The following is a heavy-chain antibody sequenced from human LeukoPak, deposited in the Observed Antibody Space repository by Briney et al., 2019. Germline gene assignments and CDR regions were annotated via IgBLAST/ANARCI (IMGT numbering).Heavy chain of an antibody. V-gene: IGHV1-18*01. CDR3: ARDLSPRVTTVTNNWFDP. D-gene: IGHD4-17*01. J-gene: IGHJ5*02. CDR2: ISAYNSNT. CDR1: GYTFTSYG. Sequence: ASVKVSCKASGYTFTSYGISWVRQAPGQGLEWMGWISAYNSNTNYAQKPQGRVTMTTDTSTSTAYMELRSLRSDDTAVYYCARDLSPRVTTVTNNWFDPWGQGTLVTVSS.